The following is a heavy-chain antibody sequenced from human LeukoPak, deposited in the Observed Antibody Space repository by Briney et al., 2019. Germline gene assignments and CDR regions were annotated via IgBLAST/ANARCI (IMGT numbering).Heavy chain of an antibody. D-gene: IGHD5-18*01. Sequence: PSETLSLTCTVSGGSISSSSYYWGWIRQPPGKGLEWIGSIYYSGSTYYNPSLKSRVTISVDTSKNQFSLKLSSVTAADTAVYYCARRRIGYSYGLDYWGQGTLVTVSS. CDR3: ARRRIGYSYGLDY. J-gene: IGHJ4*02. CDR1: GGSISSSSYY. CDR2: IYYSGST. V-gene: IGHV4-39*01.